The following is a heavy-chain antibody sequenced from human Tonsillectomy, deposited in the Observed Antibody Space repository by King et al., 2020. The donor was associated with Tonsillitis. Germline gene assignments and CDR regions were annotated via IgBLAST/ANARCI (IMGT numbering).Heavy chain of an antibody. J-gene: IGHJ4*02. CDR1: GFSLSNARMG. V-gene: IGHV2-26*01. D-gene: IGHD3-22*01. CDR3: ARYYYDSSGYYNGYFDY. Sequence: LTLKESGPVLVKPTETLTLTCTVSGFSLSNARMGVSWIRQPPGKALEWLAHIFSNDDKSYSTPLKSRLTISKDTSKSQVGLSMTNMDPVDTATYYCARYYYDSSGYYNGYFDYWGQGTLVTVSS. CDR2: IFSNDDK.